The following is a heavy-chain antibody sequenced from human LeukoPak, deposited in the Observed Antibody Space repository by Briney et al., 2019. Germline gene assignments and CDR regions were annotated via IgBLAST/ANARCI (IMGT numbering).Heavy chain of an antibody. J-gene: IGHJ4*02. V-gene: IGHV3-23*01. CDR3: AKGGSNVVVPAAKAYYFDY. Sequence: ETLSLTCTVSGGSISSSSYYWGWIRQPPGKGLEWVSAISGSGGSTYYADSVKGRFTISRDNSKNTLYLQMNSLRAEDTAVYYCAKGGSNVVVPAAKAYYFDYWGQGTLVTVSS. CDR2: ISGSGGST. CDR1: GGSISSSSYY. D-gene: IGHD2-2*01.